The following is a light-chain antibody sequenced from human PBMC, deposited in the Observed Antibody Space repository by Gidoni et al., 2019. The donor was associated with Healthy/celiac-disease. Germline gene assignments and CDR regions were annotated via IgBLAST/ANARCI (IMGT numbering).Light chain of an antibody. CDR3: QAWDSSTVV. J-gene: IGLJ2*01. Sequence: SYELTQPPSLPVSPGQTASITCSGDKLGDKYACWYQQKPGQSPVLVIYQDSKRPSGIPERFSGSNSGNTATLTISGTQAMDEADYYCQAWDSSTVVFGGGTKLTVL. CDR1: KLGDKY. CDR2: QDS. V-gene: IGLV3-1*01.